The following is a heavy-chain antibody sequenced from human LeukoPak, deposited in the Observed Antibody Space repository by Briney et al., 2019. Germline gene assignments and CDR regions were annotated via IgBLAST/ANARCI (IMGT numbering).Heavy chain of an antibody. D-gene: IGHD3-3*01. Sequence: PSETLSLTCTVSGGSISSYYWRWIRQPPGKGLEWIGYIYYSGSTNYNPSLKSRVTISVDTSKNQFSLKLSSVTAADTAVYYCARANDSENYYYYYMDVWGKGTTVTVSS. J-gene: IGHJ6*03. CDR3: ARANDSENYYYYYMDV. CDR1: GGSISSYY. CDR2: IYYSGST. V-gene: IGHV4-59*01.